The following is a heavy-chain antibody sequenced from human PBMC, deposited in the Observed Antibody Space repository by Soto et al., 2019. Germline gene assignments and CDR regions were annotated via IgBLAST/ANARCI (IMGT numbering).Heavy chain of an antibody. Sequence: SVKVSCKASGGTFSSYAISWVRQAPGQGLEWMGGIIPIFGTANYAQKFQGRVTITADESTSTAYMELSSLRSEDTAVYYCARVAVPITFGGVIATYYFDYWGQGTLVTVSS. CDR1: GGTFSSYA. J-gene: IGHJ4*02. D-gene: IGHD3-16*02. CDR2: IIPIFGTA. V-gene: IGHV1-69*13. CDR3: ARVAVPITFGGVIATYYFDY.